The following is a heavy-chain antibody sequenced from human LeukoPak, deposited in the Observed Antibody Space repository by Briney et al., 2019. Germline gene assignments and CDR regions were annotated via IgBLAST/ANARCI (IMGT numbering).Heavy chain of an antibody. CDR1: GFTFTSYA. CDR2: ISGSGGRT. J-gene: IGHJ4*02. D-gene: IGHD2-21*02. CDR3: AKSTLAYCGGDCYIDY. V-gene: IGHV3-23*01. Sequence: GGSLRLSCAASGFTFTSYAMSWVRQAPGKGLEWVSAISGSGGRTYYADSVKGRFTISRDNSKNTLYLQMNSLRAEDTAVYYCAKSTLAYCGGDCYIDYWGQGTLVTVSS.